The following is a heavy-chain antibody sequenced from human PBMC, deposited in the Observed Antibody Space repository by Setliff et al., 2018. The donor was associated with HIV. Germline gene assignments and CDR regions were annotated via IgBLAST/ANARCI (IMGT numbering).Heavy chain of an antibody. CDR1: GYSISSGYY. Sequence: ETLSLTCTVSGYSISSGYYWGWIRQPPGKGLEWIASIYHSGSTYYNPSLKSRVTISVDTSKNQLSLKLSSVTAADTAVYYCARVNGEPYYFDYWGQGTRVTVS. D-gene: IGHD2-8*01. CDR2: IYHSGST. V-gene: IGHV4-38-2*02. CDR3: ARVNGEPYYFDY. J-gene: IGHJ4*02.